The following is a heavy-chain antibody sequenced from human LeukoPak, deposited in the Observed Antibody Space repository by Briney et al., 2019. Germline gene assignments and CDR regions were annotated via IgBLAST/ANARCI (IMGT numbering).Heavy chain of an antibody. CDR2: VNRDGSET. CDR3: ARNNGMDV. J-gene: IGHJ6*02. CDR1: GFTFSSYS. Sequence: GGSLRLSRAASGFTFSSYSVNWVRQAPGRGPEWVANVNRDGSETYYLDSVKGRFTISKDNAKNSLYLQMNSLRAEDTALYHCARNNGMDVWGQGTTVIVSS. V-gene: IGHV3-7*03.